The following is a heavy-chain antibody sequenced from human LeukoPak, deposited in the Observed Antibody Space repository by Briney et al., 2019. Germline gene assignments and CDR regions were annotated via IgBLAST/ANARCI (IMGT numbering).Heavy chain of an antibody. CDR2: IYHSGST. CDR3: ARDGYCSGGSCYDYYYGMDV. J-gene: IGHJ6*02. V-gene: IGHV4-4*02. D-gene: IGHD2-15*01. Sequence: PSETLSLTCAVSGGSISSSNWWSWVRQPPGKGLEWVGEIYHSGSTNYNPSLKSRVTISLDKSKNQFSLKLSSVTAADTAVYYCARDGYCSGGSCYDYYYGMDVWGQGTTVTVSS. CDR1: GGSISSSNW.